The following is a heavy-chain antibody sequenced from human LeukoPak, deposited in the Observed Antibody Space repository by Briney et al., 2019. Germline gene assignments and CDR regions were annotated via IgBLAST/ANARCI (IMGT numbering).Heavy chain of an antibody. J-gene: IGHJ6*03. Sequence: GGSLRLSCAASGFTFSSYAMHWVRQAPGKGLEYVSAISSNGGSTYYANSVKGRFTISRDNSKNTLYLQMGSLRAEDMAVYYCARGSRYYRGSGSYRDYYYYMDVWGRGTTVTTSS. CDR3: ARGSRYYRGSGSYRDYYYYMDV. V-gene: IGHV3-64*01. CDR2: ISSNGGST. CDR1: GFTFSSYA. D-gene: IGHD3-10*01.